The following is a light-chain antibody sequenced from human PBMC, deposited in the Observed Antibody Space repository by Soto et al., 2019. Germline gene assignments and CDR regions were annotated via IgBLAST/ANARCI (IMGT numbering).Light chain of an antibody. Sequence: QPVLTQPPSASGTPGQRVTISCSGSSSNIGSNYVYWYQQLPGTAPKLLIYSNNQRPSGVPDRFSGSKSGTSASLAISGLRSEDEAAYYCAAWDDSLSGWVFGGGTKVTVL. J-gene: IGLJ3*02. V-gene: IGLV1-47*02. CDR1: SSNIGSNY. CDR3: AAWDDSLSGWV. CDR2: SNN.